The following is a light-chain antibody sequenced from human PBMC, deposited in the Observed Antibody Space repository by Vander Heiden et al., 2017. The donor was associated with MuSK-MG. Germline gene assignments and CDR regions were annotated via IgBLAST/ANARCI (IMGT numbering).Light chain of an antibody. V-gene: IGLV2-23*02. J-gene: IGLJ2*01. Sequence: QSALTQPASVSGSPGQSITISCTGSNAFRSYKVVSWYQQHPGKAPKLIIYEIMKRPSGISDRFSGSKSGNTASLTISGLQADDEADYYCSSYVGNDNFVFGGGTKVTVL. CDR1: NAFRSYKV. CDR3: SSYVGNDNFV. CDR2: EIM.